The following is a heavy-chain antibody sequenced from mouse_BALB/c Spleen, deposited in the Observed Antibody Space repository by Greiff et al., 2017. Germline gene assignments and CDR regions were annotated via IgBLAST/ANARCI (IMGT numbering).Heavy chain of an antibody. CDR2: ILPGSGST. CDR1: GYTFSSYW. Sequence: VKLQQSGAELMKPGASVKISCKATGYTFSSYWIEWVKQRPGHGLEWIGEILPGSGSTNYNEKFKGKATFTADTSSNTAYMQLSSLTSEDSAVYYCAWRSGYNYYAMDYWGQGTSVTVSS. D-gene: IGHD3-1*01. J-gene: IGHJ4*01. CDR3: AWRSGYNYYAMDY. V-gene: IGHV1-9*01.